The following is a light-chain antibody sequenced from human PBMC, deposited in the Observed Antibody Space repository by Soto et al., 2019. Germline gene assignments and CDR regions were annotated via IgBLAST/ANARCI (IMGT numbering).Light chain of an antibody. Sequence: EIVLTQSLGILSLAPGERAALSCGASDILSSVFLAWNQQRRGQAPRLLIHGASPRATGIPDRFSGGGSETDFILTISRVDTEDFAMYYCQHYENSPITFGPGTRLEI. CDR3: QHYENSPIT. CDR2: GAS. J-gene: IGKJ5*01. V-gene: IGKV3-20*01. CDR1: DILSSVF.